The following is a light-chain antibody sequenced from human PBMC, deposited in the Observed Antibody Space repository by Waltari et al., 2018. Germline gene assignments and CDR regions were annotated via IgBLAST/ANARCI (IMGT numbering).Light chain of an antibody. CDR2: SAS. J-gene: IGKJ1*01. V-gene: IGKV3-15*01. Sequence: EIVLTQSPATLSLSPGERATLSCRARQSVYTNTAWYQQKPGQAPKLLISSASTRATSIPHRFTGSGSGTDFTLIISSLEPEDVAIYYCLQRGGWPQTFGQGTKVEIK. CDR1: QSVYTN. CDR3: LQRGGWPQT.